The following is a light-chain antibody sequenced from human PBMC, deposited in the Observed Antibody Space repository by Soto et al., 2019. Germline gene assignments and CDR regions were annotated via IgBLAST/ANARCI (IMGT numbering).Light chain of an antibody. J-gene: IGLJ1*01. CDR1: SSDVGGYNY. V-gene: IGLV2-14*01. CDR3: SSYTSSSTRV. Sequence: QSALTQPASVSGSPGQSITISCTGTSSDVGGYNYVSWYQQHPGKAPKLMIYDVSNRPSGVSYRFSGSKSGNTASLTISGLQAEDEADYYCSSYTSSSTRVFGPGTKLTVL. CDR2: DVS.